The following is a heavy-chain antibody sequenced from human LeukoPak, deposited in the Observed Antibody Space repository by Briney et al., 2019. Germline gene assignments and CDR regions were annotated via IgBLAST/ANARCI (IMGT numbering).Heavy chain of an antibody. D-gene: IGHD2-21*01. Sequence: GGSLRLSCAASGFPFSSYSMTWVRQAPGKGLEWVANIKPDGTTKFYVDSVKGRFTISRDNALNSLYLQMNSLRAEDTAIYYCARSIPYGTAWYGRSDYWGQGTLVTVSS. CDR1: GFPFSSYS. CDR3: ARSIPYGTAWYGRSDY. V-gene: IGHV3-7*03. CDR2: IKPDGTTK. J-gene: IGHJ4*02.